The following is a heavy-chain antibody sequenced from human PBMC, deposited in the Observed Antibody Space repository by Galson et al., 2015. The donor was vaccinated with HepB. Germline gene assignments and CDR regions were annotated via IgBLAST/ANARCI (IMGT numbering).Heavy chain of an antibody. V-gene: IGHV3-30*02. CDR1: GFTFSRYA. J-gene: IGHJ4*02. CDR2: IRFDGSNM. D-gene: IGHD6-13*01. Sequence: SLRLSCAASGFTFSRYAMHWVRQAPAKGLEWVAFIRFDGSNMYYADSVKGRFTISRDNSKNTLYLQMNSLRGEDTAVYYCVKGQQDFDSWGQGTLVTVSS. CDR3: VKGQQDFDS.